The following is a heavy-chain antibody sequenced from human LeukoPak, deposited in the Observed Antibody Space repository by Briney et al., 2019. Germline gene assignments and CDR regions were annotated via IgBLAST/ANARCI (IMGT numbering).Heavy chain of an antibody. V-gene: IGHV3-21*01. CDR2: ITITSDYE. CDR1: GFTFTSYN. CDR3: ARLRLGELSLLDY. Sequence: GGSLRLSXAVSGFTFTSYNMNWVRQAPGKGLEWVSSITITSDYEYYADTVKGRFTISRDNAKNSLYLQMSSLRAEDTAVYYCARLRLGELSLLDYWGQGTLVTVSS. D-gene: IGHD3-16*02. J-gene: IGHJ4*02.